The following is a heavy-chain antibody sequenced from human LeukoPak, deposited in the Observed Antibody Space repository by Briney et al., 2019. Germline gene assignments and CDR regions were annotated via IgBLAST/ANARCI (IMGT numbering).Heavy chain of an antibody. V-gene: IGHV3-7*04. Sequence: GGSLRLSCAASGFTVSSYWMSWVRQAAGKGLEWVANIKQDGSEKYYVDSVKGRLTISRDNAKISLYLQMNSLRVEDTAMYYCARAIAAAGSAWGQGTLVTVSS. CDR1: GFTVSSYW. CDR3: ARAIAAAGSA. D-gene: IGHD6-13*01. J-gene: IGHJ5*02. CDR2: IKQDGSEK.